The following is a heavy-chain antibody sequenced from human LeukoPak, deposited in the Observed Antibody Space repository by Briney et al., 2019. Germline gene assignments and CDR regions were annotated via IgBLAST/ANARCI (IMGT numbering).Heavy chain of an antibody. Sequence: ASVKVSCKASGGTFSSYAISWVRQAPGQGLEWMGRIIPILGIANYAQKFQGRVTITADKSTSTAYMELSSLRSEDTAVYYCARGGSYDGFDIWGQGTMVTVSS. J-gene: IGHJ3*02. V-gene: IGHV1-69*04. D-gene: IGHD1-26*01. CDR2: IIPILGIA. CDR1: GGTFSSYA. CDR3: ARGGSYDGFDI.